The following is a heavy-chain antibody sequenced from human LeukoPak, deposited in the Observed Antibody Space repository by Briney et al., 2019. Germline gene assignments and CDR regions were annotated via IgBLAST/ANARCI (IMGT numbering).Heavy chain of an antibody. Sequence: GASVKVSCKASGYTFSSYAIQWVRQAPGERLEWMGWINAGNGNTQYSQKFQGRVTITRDTSATTAYMELSSLRPEDTAVYYCARDRGYSGYDHDFDYWGQGTLVTVSS. J-gene: IGHJ4*02. V-gene: IGHV1-3*01. D-gene: IGHD5-12*01. CDR2: INAGNGNT. CDR1: GYTFSSYA. CDR3: ARDRGYSGYDHDFDY.